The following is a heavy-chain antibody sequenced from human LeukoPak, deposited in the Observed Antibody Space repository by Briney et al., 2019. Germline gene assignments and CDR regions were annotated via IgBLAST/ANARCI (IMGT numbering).Heavy chain of an antibody. Sequence: PGGSLRLSCAASGFTFSSFGMHWVRQAPGKGLEWVAVISYDGSKKYSADSVKGRFTISRDNSKNTLYLQMNSLRAEDTAVYYCATDHGFHYGAYFDYWGQGTLVTVSS. CDR1: GFTFSSFG. V-gene: IGHV3-30*03. CDR3: ATDHGFHYGAYFDY. CDR2: ISYDGSKK. D-gene: IGHD4-17*01. J-gene: IGHJ4*02.